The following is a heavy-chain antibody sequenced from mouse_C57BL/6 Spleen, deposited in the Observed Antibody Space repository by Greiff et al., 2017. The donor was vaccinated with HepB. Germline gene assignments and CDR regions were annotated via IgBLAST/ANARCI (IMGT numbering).Heavy chain of an antibody. CDR2: IDPETGGT. CDR1: GYTFTDYE. J-gene: IGHJ3*01. V-gene: IGHV1-15*01. D-gene: IGHD1-1*01. Sequence: QVHVKQSGAELVRPGASVTLSCKASGYTFTDYEMHWVKQTPVHGLEWIGAIDPETGGTAYNQKFKGKAILTADKSSSTAYMELRSLTSEDSAVYYCTRSRDYSWFAYWGQGTLVTVSA. CDR3: TRSRDYSWFAY.